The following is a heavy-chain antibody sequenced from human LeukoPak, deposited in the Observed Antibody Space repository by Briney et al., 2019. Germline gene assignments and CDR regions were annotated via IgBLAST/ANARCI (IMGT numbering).Heavy chain of an antibody. D-gene: IGHD1-26*01. CDR2: ISSSGSTI. CDR1: VFTFSTYE. CDR3: ARDHRRMYSGTGGFDY. Sequence: GRSLRLSCAASVFTFSTYEMNCVRQAPSKGLEWVSYISSSGSTIYYADSVKGRFTISRDNAKNSLYLQMNSLRAEDTAVYYCARDHRRMYSGTGGFDYWGQGTLVTVSS. V-gene: IGHV3-48*03. J-gene: IGHJ4*02.